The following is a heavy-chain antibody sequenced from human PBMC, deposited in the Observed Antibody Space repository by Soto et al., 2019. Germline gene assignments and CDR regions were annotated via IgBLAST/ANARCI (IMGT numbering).Heavy chain of an antibody. Sequence: QLQLQESGPGLVKPSETLSLTCTVSGGSISYTSYYWAWIRQPPGKGLEWIGSIYFRGNTYYNTSLKSRVTIFVDTSKNQFSLKLTSVTAADTAVYYCARQSMVGGLYAMDVWGQGTTVTVSS. CDR3: ARQSMVGGLYAMDV. J-gene: IGHJ6*02. D-gene: IGHD3-10*01. V-gene: IGHV4-39*01. CDR2: IYFRGNT. CDR1: GGSISYTSYY.